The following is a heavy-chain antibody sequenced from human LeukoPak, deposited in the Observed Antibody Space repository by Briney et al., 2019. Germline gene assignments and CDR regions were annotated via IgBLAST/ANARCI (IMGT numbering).Heavy chain of an antibody. CDR3: ARDPPPATGGEDDY. Sequence: ASVKVSCKASGYTFTGYYMHWVRQAPGQGLEWMGWINPNSGGTNYAQKFQGRVTMTRDTSISTAYMELSRLRSDDTAVYYCARDPPPATGGEDDYWGQGTLVTVSS. CDR1: GYTFTGYY. D-gene: IGHD3-16*01. CDR2: INPNSGGT. J-gene: IGHJ4*02. V-gene: IGHV1-2*02.